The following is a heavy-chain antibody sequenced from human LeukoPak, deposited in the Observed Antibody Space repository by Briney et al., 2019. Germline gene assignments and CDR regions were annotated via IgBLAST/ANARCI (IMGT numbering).Heavy chain of an antibody. CDR3: ARDRDSGSYYNFDY. J-gene: IGHJ4*02. Sequence: GASVKVSCKASGYTFTSYDINWVRQATGQGLEWMGWMNPNSGNTGYAQKFQGRVTITRNTSISTAYMELSSLRSEDTAVYYCARDRDSGSYYNFDYWGQGTLVTVSS. V-gene: IGHV1-8*03. D-gene: IGHD3-10*01. CDR2: MNPNSGNT. CDR1: GYTFTSYD.